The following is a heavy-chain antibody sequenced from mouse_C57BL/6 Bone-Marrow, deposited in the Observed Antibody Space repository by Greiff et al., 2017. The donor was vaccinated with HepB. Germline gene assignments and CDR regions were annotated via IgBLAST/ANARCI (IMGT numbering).Heavy chain of an antibody. V-gene: IGHV1-69*01. Sequence: VQLQQPGAELVMPGASVKLSCKASGYTFTSYWMHWVKQRPGQGLEWIGEIDPSDSYTNYNQKFKGKSTLTVDKSSSTAYMQLSSLTSEDSAVYNCARPTTTVVAPYAMDYWGQETSVTVSS. CDR2: IDPSDSYT. D-gene: IGHD1-1*01. CDR3: ARPTTTVVAPYAMDY. J-gene: IGHJ4*01. CDR1: GYTFTSYW.